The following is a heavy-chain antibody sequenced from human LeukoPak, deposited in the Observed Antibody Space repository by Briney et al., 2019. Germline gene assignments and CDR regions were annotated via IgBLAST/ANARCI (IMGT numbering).Heavy chain of an antibody. J-gene: IGHJ4*02. CDR1: EYTFIGYY. CDR2: INPNGGAT. CDR3: ARDSYGSGSYYPLDY. D-gene: IGHD3-10*01. Sequence: ASVKVSCKASEYTFIGYYMHWVRQAHGQGTEWKGWINPNGGATNYAQKFQGRVTMTRDTSISTAYMELSRLRSDDTAVYYCARDSYGSGSYYPLDYWGQGTLVTVSS. V-gene: IGHV1-2*02.